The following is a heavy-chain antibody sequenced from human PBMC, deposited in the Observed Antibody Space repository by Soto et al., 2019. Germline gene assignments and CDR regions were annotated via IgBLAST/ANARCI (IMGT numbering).Heavy chain of an antibody. J-gene: IGHJ4*02. CDR3: AREWVYSSGWYDGY. V-gene: IGHV4-61*01. CDR2: IYYSGST. Sequence: SETLSLTCTVSGGSVSSGSYYWSWIRQPPGKGLGWIGYIYYSGSTDYNPSLKSRVTISVDTSKNQFSLKLSSVTAADTAVYYCAREWVYSSGWYDGYWGQGTLVTVSS. D-gene: IGHD6-19*01. CDR1: GGSVSSGSYY.